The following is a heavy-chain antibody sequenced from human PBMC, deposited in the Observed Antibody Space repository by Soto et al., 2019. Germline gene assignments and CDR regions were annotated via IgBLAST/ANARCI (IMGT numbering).Heavy chain of an antibody. D-gene: IGHD3-3*01. V-gene: IGHV5-10-1*01. J-gene: IGHJ6*02. CDR2: IDPSDSYT. CDR1: GYSFTSNW. CDR3: AIPGREVDFWSGYALYYYGMDV. Sequence: PGESLKISCKGSGYSFTSNWISWVRQMPGKGLEWMGRIDPSDSYTNYSPSFQGHVSISADKSISTAYLQWSSLKASDTAMYYCAIPGREVDFWSGYALYYYGMDVWGQGTTVTVSS.